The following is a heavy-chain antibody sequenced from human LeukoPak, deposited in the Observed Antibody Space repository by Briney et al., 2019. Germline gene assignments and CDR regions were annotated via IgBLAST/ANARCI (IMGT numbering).Heavy chain of an antibody. CDR2: IYYSGST. D-gene: IGHD3-9*01. CDR1: GGSISSYY. V-gene: IGHV4-59*12. CDR3: GVPLLTHSV. J-gene: IGHJ4*02. Sequence: SETLSLTCTVSGGSISSYYWSWIRQPPGKGLEWIGYIYYSGSTNYNPSLKSRVTISVDTSKNQFSLKLSSVTAADTAVYYCGVPLLTHSVWGQGTLVTVSS.